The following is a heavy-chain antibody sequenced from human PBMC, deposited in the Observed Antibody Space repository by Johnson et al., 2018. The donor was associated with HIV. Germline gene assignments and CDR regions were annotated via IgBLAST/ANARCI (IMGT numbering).Heavy chain of an antibody. J-gene: IGHJ3*02. CDR3: ATGDGRGAFDI. Sequence: QVQLVESGGGVVQPGGSLRLSCAASGFTFSSYGMHWVRQAPGKGLEWVAIIRYDGSNKDYADYGKGRFTISRDNSKNTRYLQRKSLRAEDTAVYDYATGDGRGAFDIWGQGTMVTVSS. CDR1: GFTFSSYG. V-gene: IGHV3-30*02. CDR2: IRYDGSNK. D-gene: IGHD7-27*01.